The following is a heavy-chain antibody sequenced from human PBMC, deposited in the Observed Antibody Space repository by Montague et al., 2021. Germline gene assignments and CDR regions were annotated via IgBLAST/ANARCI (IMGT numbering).Heavy chain of an antibody. D-gene: IGHD2/OR15-2a*01. CDR1: GDSISSKGNF. J-gene: IGHJ6*03. CDR3: ARHRSRHHSMAFVASDHYFYMDV. V-gene: IGHV4-39*01. CDR2: LDYSGTT. Sequence: SETLSLTCSVSGDSISSKGNFWGWIRQPPGKGLEWIGVLDYSGTTYYSPSLRSRVTISVDTSKSQFSLKVTAVTAADTAVYYCARHRSRHHSMAFVASDHYFYMDVWGPGTTVAVSS.